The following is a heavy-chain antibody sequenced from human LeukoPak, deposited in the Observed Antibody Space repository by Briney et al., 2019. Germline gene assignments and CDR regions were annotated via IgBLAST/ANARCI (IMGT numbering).Heavy chain of an antibody. V-gene: IGHV4-39*07. CDR1: GGSISSSSYY. CDR3: ARGSDYYDSSGYGTNWFDP. J-gene: IGHJ5*02. D-gene: IGHD3-22*01. CDR2: IYHSGST. Sequence: SETLSLTCTVSGGSISSSSYYWGWIRQPPGKGLEWIGYIYHSGSTYYNPSLKSRVTISVDRSKNQFSLKLSSVTAADTAVYYCARGSDYYDSSGYGTNWFDPWGQGTLVTVSS.